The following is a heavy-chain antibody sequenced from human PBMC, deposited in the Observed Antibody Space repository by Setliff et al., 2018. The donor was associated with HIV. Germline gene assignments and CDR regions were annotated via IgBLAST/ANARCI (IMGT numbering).Heavy chain of an antibody. CDR2: IIPIFGTA. CDR3: ARVMDAGATNRYYYYYGMDV. Sequence: ASVKVSCKASGGTFSSYAISWVRQAPGQGLEWMGGIIPIFGTANYAQKFQGRVTITTDESTSTAYMELSSLRSEDTAVYYCARVMDAGATNRYYYYYGMDVWGQGTTVTVSS. V-gene: IGHV1-69*05. CDR1: GGTFSSYA. J-gene: IGHJ6*02. D-gene: IGHD1-26*01.